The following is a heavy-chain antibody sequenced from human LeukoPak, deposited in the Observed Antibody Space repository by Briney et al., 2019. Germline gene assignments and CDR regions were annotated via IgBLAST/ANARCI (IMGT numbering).Heavy chain of an antibody. CDR1: GFTIGNNG. V-gene: IGHV3-23*01. CDR3: ASSPIVVVPAALRYYYYGMDV. CDR2: ISGSGGST. D-gene: IGHD2-2*01. Sequence: GESLRLSCAASGFTIGNNGLSWFRQAPGKGLEWVSAISGSGGSTYYADSVKGRFTISRDNSKNTLYLQMNSLRAEDTAVYYCASSPIVVVPAALRYYYYGMDVWGQGTTVTVSS. J-gene: IGHJ6*02.